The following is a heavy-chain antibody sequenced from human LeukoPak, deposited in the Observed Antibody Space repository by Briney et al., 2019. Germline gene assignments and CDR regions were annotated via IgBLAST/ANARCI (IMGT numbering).Heavy chain of an antibody. J-gene: IGHJ4*02. CDR3: ANQPIYDFLMKHEYYFDY. V-gene: IGHV3-30*02. CDR1: GFTFSSYG. D-gene: IGHD3-3*01. CDR2: IRYDGSNK. Sequence: GGSLRLSCAASGFTFSSYGMHWVRQAPGKGLEWVAFIRYDGSNKYYADSVKGRFTISRDNSKNTLYLQMNSLRAEDTAVYYCANQPIYDFLMKHEYYFDYWGQGTLVTVSS.